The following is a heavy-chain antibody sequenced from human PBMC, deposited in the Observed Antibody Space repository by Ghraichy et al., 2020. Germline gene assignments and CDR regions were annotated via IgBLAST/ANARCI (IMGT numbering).Heavy chain of an antibody. CDR2: IYSGGST. V-gene: IGHV3-66*02. J-gene: IGHJ6*02. CDR3: ARPSTEIVVVTARYYYYYGMDV. CDR1: GFTVSSNY. Sequence: GGSLRLSCAASGFTVSSNYMSWVRQAPGKGLEWVSVIYSGGSTYYADSVKGRFTISRDNSKNTLYLQMNSLRAEDTAVYYCARPSTEIVVVTARYYYYYGMDVWGQGTTVTVSS. D-gene: IGHD2-21*02.